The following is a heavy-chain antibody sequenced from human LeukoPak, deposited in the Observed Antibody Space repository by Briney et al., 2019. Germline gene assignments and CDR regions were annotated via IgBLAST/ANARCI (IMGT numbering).Heavy chain of an antibody. V-gene: IGHV3-23*01. CDR1: GLTFSNYF. CDR3: GREDTSIDRFGFDS. J-gene: IGHJ5*01. Sequence: PGGSLRLSCAASGLTFSNYFMRGVRQAPGKGLEWVSAISGSGGSTYYADSVKGRFTISRDNSKDTLYLQMNSLKAEDTAVYYCGREDTSIDRFGFDSWGQGSLVTVSS. D-gene: IGHD6-6*01. CDR2: ISGSGGST.